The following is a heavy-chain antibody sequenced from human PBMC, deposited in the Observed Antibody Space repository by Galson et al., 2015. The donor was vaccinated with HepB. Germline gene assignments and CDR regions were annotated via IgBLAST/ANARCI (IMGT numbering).Heavy chain of an antibody. Sequence: SPYTFTNYYIHWVRQAPGQGLQWVGWINPSSGRTNYAPSLQDRVAMTRDTSIKTVYMELSSLKFDDSAINFCARAVVPAAPSDSWGQGTLVTVSS. J-gene: IGHJ5*01. D-gene: IGHD2-2*01. CDR2: INPSSGRT. CDR1: PYTFTNYY. V-gene: IGHV1-2*02. CDR3: ARAVVPAAPSDS.